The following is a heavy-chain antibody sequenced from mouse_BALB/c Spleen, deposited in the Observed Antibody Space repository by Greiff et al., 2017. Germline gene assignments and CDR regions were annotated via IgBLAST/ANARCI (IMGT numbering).Heavy chain of an antibody. D-gene: IGHD2-3*01. J-gene: IGHJ4*01. CDR3: ARGIYEPYAMDY. V-gene: IGHV5-6*01. Sequence: EVQLVESGGDLVKPGGSLKLSCAASGFTFSSYGMSWVRQTPGKRLEWVATISSGGSYTYYPDSVKGRFTIARDTAKTTLYLQMSSLDSEDAAMYCCARGIYEPYAMDYWGQGTSVTVSS. CDR1: GFTFSSYG. CDR2: ISSGGSYT.